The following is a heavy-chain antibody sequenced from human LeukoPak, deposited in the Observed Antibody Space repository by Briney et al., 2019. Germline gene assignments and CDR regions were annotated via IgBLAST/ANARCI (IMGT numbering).Heavy chain of an antibody. CDR2: ISSSGSTI. CDR3: ARVGSSGSILYFDY. D-gene: IGHD6-19*01. V-gene: IGHV3-11*01. CDR1: GFTLSDYY. Sequence: GGSLRLSCAASGFTLSDYYMSWIRQAPGKGLEWVSYISSSGSTIYYADSVKGRFTISRDNAKNSLYLQMNSLRAEDTAVYYCARVGSSGSILYFDYWGQGTLSPSPQ. J-gene: IGHJ4*02.